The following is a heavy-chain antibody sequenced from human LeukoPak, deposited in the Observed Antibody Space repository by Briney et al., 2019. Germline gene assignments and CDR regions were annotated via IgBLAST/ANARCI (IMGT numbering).Heavy chain of an antibody. CDR3: ARPLVGDALDY. J-gene: IGHJ4*02. D-gene: IGHD1-26*01. V-gene: IGHV3-33*08. Sequence: GGSLRLSCAASGFIFSDYYMSWIRQAPGKGLEWVAVIWYDGSNEYYADSVKGRFTIFRDNSKNTLHLQMDSLRAEDTAVYYCARPLVGDALDYWGQGTLVTVSS. CDR2: IWYDGSNE. CDR1: GFIFSDYY.